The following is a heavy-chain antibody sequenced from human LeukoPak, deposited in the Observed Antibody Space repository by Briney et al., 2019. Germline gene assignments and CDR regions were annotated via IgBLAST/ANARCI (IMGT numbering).Heavy chain of an antibody. V-gene: IGHV3-23*01. CDR3: AKMYYDFWSGSSY. CDR1: GFTFSSYA. D-gene: IGHD3-3*01. Sequence: PGGSLRLSCAASGFTFSSYAMSWVRQAPGKGLEWVSAISGSGGSTYYADSVKGRFTISRDNSKNTLYLQMNSLRAEDTGVYYCAKMYYDFWSGSSYWGQGTLVTVSS. CDR2: ISGSGGST. J-gene: IGHJ4*02.